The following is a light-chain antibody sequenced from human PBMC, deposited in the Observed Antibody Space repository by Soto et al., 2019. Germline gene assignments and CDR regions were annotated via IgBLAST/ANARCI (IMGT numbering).Light chain of an antibody. CDR2: EVS. V-gene: IGLV2-14*01. CDR3: SSYTSSSTQV. Sequence: QSALAQPGSVSGSPGQSITISCTGTSSDVGAYNYVSWYQQHPGKAPKLMIYEVSNRPSGVSNRFSGSKSGNTASLTISGLQAEDEADYYCSSYTSSSTQVFGTGTKVTVL. CDR1: SSDVGAYNY. J-gene: IGLJ1*01.